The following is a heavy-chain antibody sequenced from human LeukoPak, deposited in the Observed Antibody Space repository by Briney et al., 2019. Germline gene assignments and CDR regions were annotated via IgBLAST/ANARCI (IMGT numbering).Heavy chain of an antibody. Sequence: SETLSLTCTVSGGSISSSSYYWGWIRQPPGKGLEWIGSIYYSGSTYYNPSLKSRVTISVDTSKNQFSLKLSSVTAADTAVYYCAKAFGSSGPNSDYWGQGTLVTVSS. D-gene: IGHD6-6*01. J-gene: IGHJ4*02. CDR3: AKAFGSSGPNSDY. CDR1: GGSISSSSYY. CDR2: IYYSGST. V-gene: IGHV4-39*07.